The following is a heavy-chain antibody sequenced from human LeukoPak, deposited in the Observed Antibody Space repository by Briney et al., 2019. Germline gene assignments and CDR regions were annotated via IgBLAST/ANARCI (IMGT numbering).Heavy chain of an antibody. D-gene: IGHD3/OR15-3a*01. Sequence: PSETPSLTCAVYGGSFSGYYWSWIRQPPGKGLEWIGEINHSGSTNYNPSLKSRVTISVDTSKNQFSLKLSSVTAADTAVYYCALFGPDPDSSPYGMDVWGPGTTATVSS. J-gene: IGHJ6*02. CDR1: GGSFSGYY. CDR3: ALFGPDPDSSPYGMDV. CDR2: INHSGST. V-gene: IGHV4-34*01.